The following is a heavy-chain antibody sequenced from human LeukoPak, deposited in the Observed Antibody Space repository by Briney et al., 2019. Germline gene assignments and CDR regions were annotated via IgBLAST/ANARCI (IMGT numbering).Heavy chain of an antibody. CDR3: ASRSGSTPYYIDY. V-gene: IGHV1-2*02. D-gene: IGHD3-3*01. CDR2: INPTSGGT. J-gene: IGHJ4*01. Sequence: ASVKVSCKTSGYTFTGYYMHWVRQAPGQGLEWMGWINPTSGGTNYAQKFQGRVTMTRDTSISTAYMELSRLRSDDTAVYYCASRSGSTPYYIDYWGQGTLVTVSS. CDR1: GYTFTGYY.